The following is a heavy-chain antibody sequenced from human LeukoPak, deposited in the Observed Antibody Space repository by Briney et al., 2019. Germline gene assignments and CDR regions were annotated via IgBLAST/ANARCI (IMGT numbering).Heavy chain of an antibody. CDR2: ISSSGSTI. CDR3: ARVGGEGGYDILTGYYSFDY. CDR1: RFTFSSYE. Sequence: PGGSLRLSCAASRFTFSSYEMNWVRRAPGKGLEWVSYISSSGSTIYYADSVKGRFTISRDNAKNSLYLQMNSLRAEDTAVYYCARVGGEGGYDILTGYYSFDYWGQGTLVTVSS. D-gene: IGHD3-9*01. J-gene: IGHJ4*02. V-gene: IGHV3-48*03.